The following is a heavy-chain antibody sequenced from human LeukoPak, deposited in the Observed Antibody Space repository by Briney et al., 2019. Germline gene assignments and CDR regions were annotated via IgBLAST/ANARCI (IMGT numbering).Heavy chain of an antibody. D-gene: IGHD6-19*01. J-gene: IGHJ3*02. CDR2: IYYSGST. CDR1: GGSISSSSYY. V-gene: IGHV4-61*01. CDR3: ARGLSSGVAVAYDAFDI. Sequence: PSETLSLTCTVSGGSISSSSYYWSWIRQPPGKGLEWIGYIYYSGSTNYNPSLKSRVTISVDTSKNQFSLKLSSVTAADTAVYYCARGLSSGVAVAYDAFDIWGQGTMVTVSS.